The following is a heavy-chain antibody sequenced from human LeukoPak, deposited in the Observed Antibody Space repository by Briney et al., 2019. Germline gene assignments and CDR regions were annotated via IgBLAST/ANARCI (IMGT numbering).Heavy chain of an antibody. V-gene: IGHV3-66*01. D-gene: IGHD3-22*01. CDR2: IYSGGST. J-gene: IGHJ4*02. CDR3: ARMVYYYDSSGYNYYFHY. CDR1: GFTVSSNY. Sequence: GGSLRLSCAACGFTVSSNYMSWVRQAPGKGLEWVSVIYSGGSTYYADSVKGRFTISRDNSKNTLSLQMNGLRAEDTAVYYCARMVYYYDSSGYNYYFHYWGQGTLVTVSS.